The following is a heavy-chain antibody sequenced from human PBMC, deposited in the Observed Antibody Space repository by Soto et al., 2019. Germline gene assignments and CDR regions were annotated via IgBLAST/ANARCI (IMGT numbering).Heavy chain of an antibody. CDR2: IYYSGST. V-gene: IGHV4-59*01. J-gene: IGHJ6*02. CDR3: ARDTAYYGMDV. CDR1: CGSISSYY. Sequence: SETLSVTCTVVCGSISSYYWSLIRQPPGKGLEWIGYIYYSGSTNYHPSLKSRVTISVDTSKNQFSLKLSSVTAADTAVYYCARDTAYYGMDVWGQGTTVTVS.